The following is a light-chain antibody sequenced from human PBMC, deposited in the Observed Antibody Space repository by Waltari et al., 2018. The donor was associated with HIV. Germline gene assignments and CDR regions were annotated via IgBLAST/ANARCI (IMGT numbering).Light chain of an antibody. Sequence: DIQMTQSPSSLSASVRDRVTITCQASQDISNYLNWSQQKPGKAPKLLIYDSSNLETGVPSRFNGSGSGTDFTFTISSLQPEDIATYFCQQYDNLPPLTFGGETKVEIK. V-gene: IGKV1-33*01. CDR3: QQYDNLPPLT. J-gene: IGKJ4*01. CDR2: DSS. CDR1: QDISNY.